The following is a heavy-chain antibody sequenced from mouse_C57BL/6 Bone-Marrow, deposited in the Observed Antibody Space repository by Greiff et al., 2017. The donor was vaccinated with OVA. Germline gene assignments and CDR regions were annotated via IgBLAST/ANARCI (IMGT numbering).Heavy chain of an antibody. J-gene: IGHJ2*01. CDR3: ARSGLGHSDY. V-gene: IGHV1-59*01. CDR2: IDPSDSYT. CDR1: GYTFTSYW. Sequence: QVQLKQPGAELVRPGTSVKLSCKASGYTFTSYWMHWVKQRPGQGLEWIGVIDPSDSYTNYNQKFKGKATLTVDTSSSTAYMQLSSLTSEDSAVYYCARSGLGHSDYWGRGTTLTVSS.